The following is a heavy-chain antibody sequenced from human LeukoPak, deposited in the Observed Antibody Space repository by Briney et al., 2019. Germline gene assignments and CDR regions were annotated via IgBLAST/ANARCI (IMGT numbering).Heavy chain of an antibody. CDR1: GGSFSGYY. Sequence: PSETLSLTCAVYGGSFSGYYWSWIRQPPGKGREWIGEINHSGSTNYNPSLKSRVTISVDTSKNQFSLKLSSVTAADTAVYYCARRGSSYYDFWSGYSRTYMDVWGKGTTVTVSS. CDR3: ARRGSSYYDFWSGYSRTYMDV. J-gene: IGHJ6*03. CDR2: INHSGST. D-gene: IGHD3-3*01. V-gene: IGHV4-34*01.